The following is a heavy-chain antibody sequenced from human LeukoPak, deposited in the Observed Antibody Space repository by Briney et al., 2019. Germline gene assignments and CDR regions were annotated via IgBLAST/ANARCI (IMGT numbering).Heavy chain of an antibody. Sequence: GGSLRLSCAASGFTFSSYAMSWVRQAPGEGLEWVSAISGSGGSTYYADSVKGRFTISRDNSKNTLYLQMNSLRAEDTAVYYCAKGFMTTVTTDDVFDIWGKGTMVTVSS. D-gene: IGHD4-17*01. CDR1: GFTFSSYA. CDR3: AKGFMTTVTTDDVFDI. V-gene: IGHV3-23*01. CDR2: ISGSGGST. J-gene: IGHJ3*02.